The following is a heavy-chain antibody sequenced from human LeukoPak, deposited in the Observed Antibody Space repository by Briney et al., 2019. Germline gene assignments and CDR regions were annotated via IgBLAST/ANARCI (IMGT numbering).Heavy chain of an antibody. V-gene: IGHV4-59*12. CDR2: IYYSGST. Sequence: PSETLSLTCTVSGGSISSYYWSWIRQPPGKGLEWIGYIYYSGSTNYNPSLKSRVTISVDTSKNQFSLKLSSVTAADTAVYYCARDFHDPSLNWFDPWGQGTLVTVSS. D-gene: IGHD2-2*01. CDR1: GGSISSYY. J-gene: IGHJ5*02. CDR3: ARDFHDPSLNWFDP.